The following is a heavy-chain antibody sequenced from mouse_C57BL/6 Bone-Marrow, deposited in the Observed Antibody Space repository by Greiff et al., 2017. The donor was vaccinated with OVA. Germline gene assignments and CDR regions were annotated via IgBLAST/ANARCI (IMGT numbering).Heavy chain of an antibody. CDR1: GYTFTSYW. J-gene: IGHJ2*01. CDR2: IDPSDSYT. Sequence: VQLQESGAELVMPGASVKLSCKASGYTFTSYWMHWVKQRPGQGLEWIGEIDPSDSYTNYHQKFKGKSTLTVDKSSSTAYMQLSSLTSEDSAVYYCARWGARYFGYWGQGTTLTVSS. V-gene: IGHV1-69*01. CDR3: ARWGARYFGY.